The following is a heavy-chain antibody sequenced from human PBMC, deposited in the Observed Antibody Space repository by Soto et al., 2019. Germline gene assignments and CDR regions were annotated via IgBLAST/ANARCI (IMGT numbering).Heavy chain of an antibody. CDR3: ARDQGGYGIFDD. CDR2: ISGHNGVT. V-gene: IGHV1-18*04. Sequence: QVQLVQSGPEVKKPEASVEVSCKTSGYTFTSSGISWVRQAPEQRPEWMGWISGHNGVTNFARNFQDRVTFPIDSTTTTVYMEVSSLRFADTAIYYCARDQGGYGIFDDWGQGTLVTVSS. CDR1: GYTFTSSG. D-gene: IGHD5-12*01. J-gene: IGHJ4*02.